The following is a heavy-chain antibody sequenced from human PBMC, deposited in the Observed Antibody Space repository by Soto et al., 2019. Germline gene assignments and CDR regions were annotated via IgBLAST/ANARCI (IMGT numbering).Heavy chain of an antibody. V-gene: IGHV4-59*02. CDR1: GDSVTSHY. Sequence: SETLSLTCSFSGDSVTSHYLTWIRQSPEKGLEWIGYMYHTGSSHYNPSLKSRVTISVDRSKNQFSLKLSSVTAADTAVYYCARVVSYCSGGSCYNWFDPWGQGTLVTVSS. D-gene: IGHD2-15*01. CDR2: MYHTGSS. J-gene: IGHJ5*02. CDR3: ARVVSYCSGGSCYNWFDP.